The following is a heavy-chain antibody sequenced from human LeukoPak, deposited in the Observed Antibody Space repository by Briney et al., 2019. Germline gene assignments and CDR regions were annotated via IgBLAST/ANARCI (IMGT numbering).Heavy chain of an antibody. CDR1: GFTFSSYS. CDR3: TTIHY. CDR2: ISSSSSMI. Sequence: GGSLRLSCAASGFTFSSYSMNWVRQAPGKGLEWVSYISSSSSMIYYADSVKGRFTISRDNSKNTLSLQMNSLRVEDTGMYYCTTIHYWGQGTLITVSS. J-gene: IGHJ4*02. V-gene: IGHV3-48*01.